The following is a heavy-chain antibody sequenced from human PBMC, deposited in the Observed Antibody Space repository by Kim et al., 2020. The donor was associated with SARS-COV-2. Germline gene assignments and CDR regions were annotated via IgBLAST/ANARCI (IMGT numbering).Heavy chain of an antibody. CDR1: GFTFGDYA. Sequence: GGSLRLSCAASGFTFGDYAMHWVRQAPGKGLEWVSGISWNSGSIGYADSVKGRFTISRDNAKNSLYLQMNSLRAEDTALYYCAKDIRIYDSSAKTGFDPWGQGTLVTVSS. D-gene: IGHD3-22*01. J-gene: IGHJ5*02. CDR2: ISWNSGSI. CDR3: AKDIRIYDSSAKTGFDP. V-gene: IGHV3-9*01.